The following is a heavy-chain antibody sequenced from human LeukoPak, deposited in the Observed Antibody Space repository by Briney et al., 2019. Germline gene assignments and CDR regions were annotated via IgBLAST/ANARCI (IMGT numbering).Heavy chain of an antibody. J-gene: IGHJ4*02. CDR1: GYTFTGYY. V-gene: IGHV1-2*02. CDR3: ARVLGGGEWLVGKDY. CDR2: INPNSGGT. D-gene: IGHD6-19*01. Sequence: GASVKVSCEASGYTFTGYYMHWVRQAPGQGLEWMGWINPNSGGTNYAQKFQGRVTMTRDTSISTAYMELSRLRSDDTAVYYCARVLGGGEWLVGKDYWGQGTLVTVSS.